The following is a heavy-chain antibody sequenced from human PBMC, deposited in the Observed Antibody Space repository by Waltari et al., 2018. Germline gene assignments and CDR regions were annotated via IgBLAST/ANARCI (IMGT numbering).Heavy chain of an antibody. Sequence: LVQSGAEVMKPGASVQVSCKASRDAVTEHYIHWVRQAPGQGLEGMGWVNPDGGGTNYAQRVAGRITVTWDTSISTAYMEFSRLTSGDTAVYFCAREYCGGDCRLFDYWGQGTLVTVSS. CDR1: RDAVTEHY. D-gene: IGHD2-21*02. CDR2: VNPDGGGT. J-gene: IGHJ4*02. V-gene: IGHV1-2*02. CDR3: AREYCGGDCRLFDY.